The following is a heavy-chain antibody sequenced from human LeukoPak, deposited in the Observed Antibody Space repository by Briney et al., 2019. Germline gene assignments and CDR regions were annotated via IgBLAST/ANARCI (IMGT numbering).Heavy chain of an antibody. CDR2: ISYDGSNK. CDR3: ARDQWDGTAMFLGYMDV. CDR1: GFTFSSYA. V-gene: IGHV3-30-3*01. D-gene: IGHD5-18*01. J-gene: IGHJ6*03. Sequence: QPGGSLRLSCAASGFTFSSYAMHWVRQAPGKGLEWVAVISYDGSNKYYADSVKGRFTISRDNSKNTLYLQMNSLSTEDTAIYYCARDQWDGTAMFLGYMDVWGKGTTVTVSS.